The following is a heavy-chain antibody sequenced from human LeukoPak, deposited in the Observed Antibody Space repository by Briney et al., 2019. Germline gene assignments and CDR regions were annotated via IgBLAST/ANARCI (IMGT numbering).Heavy chain of an antibody. CDR2: IYYSGST. D-gene: IGHD3-10*01. V-gene: IGHV4-59*11. J-gene: IGHJ6*03. CDR1: GGSISSHY. Sequence: SETLSLTRTVSGGSISSHYRSWIRQPPGKGLEGMGYIYYSGSTNYNPSLKSRVTISVDTSKNQFSLKLSSVTAADTAVYYCARERGSYYYYYYMDVWGKGTTVTVSS. CDR3: ARERGSYYYYYYMDV.